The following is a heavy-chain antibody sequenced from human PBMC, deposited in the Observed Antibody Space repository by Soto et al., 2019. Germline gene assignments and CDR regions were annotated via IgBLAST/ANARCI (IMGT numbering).Heavy chain of an antibody. CDR2: IYYSGST. CDR1: GGSISSYY. D-gene: IGHD6-19*01. J-gene: IGHJ5*02. Sequence: SATLSLTCTGSGGSISSYYWSWIRQPPGKGLEWIGYIYYSGSTNYNPSLKSRVTISVDASKNQFSLKLTSVTAADTAVYYCARPQTGHSGGSQFDPWGQGSLVTVSS. V-gene: IGHV4-59*08. CDR3: ARPQTGHSGGSQFDP.